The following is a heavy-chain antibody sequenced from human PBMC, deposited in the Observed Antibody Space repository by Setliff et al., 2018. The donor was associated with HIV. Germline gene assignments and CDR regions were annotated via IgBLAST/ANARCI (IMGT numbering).Heavy chain of an antibody. V-gene: IGHV4-39*01. D-gene: IGHD6-19*01. CDR3: ARHDGGGWYVRVLATSFDY. J-gene: IGHJ4*02. CDR1: GGSISSSSYY. Sequence: SETLSLTCTVSGGSISSSSYYWGWIRQPPGKGLEGIGIIYYSGRTYYNPSLKSRVTISVDTSKNQFSLKLSSVTAADTAVYYCARHDGGGWYVRVLATSFDYWGQGTLVTVSS. CDR2: IYYSGRT.